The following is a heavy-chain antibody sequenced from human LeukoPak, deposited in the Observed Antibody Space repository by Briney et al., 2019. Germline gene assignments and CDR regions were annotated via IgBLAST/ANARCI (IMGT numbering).Heavy chain of an antibody. D-gene: IGHD1-1*01. J-gene: IGHJ5*02. Sequence: SETLSLTCTVSGGSISSYYWSWIRPPAGKGLEWIGHIYGSGSTNYNPSLKSRVTLSVDTSKNQFSLKLSSVTAADTAVYYCAREGTSGTHLNWFDPWGQGTLVTVSS. CDR3: AREGTSGTHLNWFDP. V-gene: IGHV4-59*01. CDR1: GGSISSYY. CDR2: IYGSGST.